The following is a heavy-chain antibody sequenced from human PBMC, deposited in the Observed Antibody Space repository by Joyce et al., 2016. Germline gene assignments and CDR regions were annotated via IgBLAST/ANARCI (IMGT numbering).Heavy chain of an antibody. V-gene: IGHV4-39*01. CDR2: IYYSGST. CDR3: VSQPCSICNFFYYYYMDV. D-gene: IGHD6-13*01. J-gene: IGHJ6*03. CDR1: GGSISSSNYY. Sequence: QLQLQESGPGLVKPSETLSLTCTVSGGSISSSNYYWAWIRQPPGKGLEWIGSIYYSGSTDYKPSYKSRGTISVDTSKNQFSLNVNSVTAADTAVYYCVSQPCSICNFFYYYYMDVWGKGTMVTVSS.